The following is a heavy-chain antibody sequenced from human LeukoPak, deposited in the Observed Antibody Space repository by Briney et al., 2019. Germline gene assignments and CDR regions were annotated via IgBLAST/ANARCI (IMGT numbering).Heavy chain of an antibody. CDR2: IYYSGST. D-gene: IGHD3-3*01. CDR3: ARDYYDFWSGYSLVFDY. Sequence: TSETLSLTCTVSGGAISSSSYYWGWIRQPPGKGLEWIGSIYYSGSTYYNPSLKSRVTISVDTSKNQFSLKLSSVTAADTAVHYCARDYYDFWSGYSLVFDYWGQGTLVTVSS. CDR1: GGAISSSSYY. J-gene: IGHJ4*02. V-gene: IGHV4-39*01.